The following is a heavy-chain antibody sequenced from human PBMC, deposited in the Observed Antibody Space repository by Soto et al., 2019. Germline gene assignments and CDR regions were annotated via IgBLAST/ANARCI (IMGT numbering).Heavy chain of an antibody. Sequence: SETLSLTCTVSGGSISSYYWSWIRQPPGKGLKWIGYIDYSGSTNYNPSIKSRFTIYVDTSKIQFSLKLSFVTAADTAVYYCARRYGGNFDFWGQGTLVTVS. CDR1: GGSISSYY. J-gene: IGHJ4*02. V-gene: IGHV4-59*01. D-gene: IGHD1-26*01. CDR2: IDYSGST. CDR3: ARRYGGNFDF.